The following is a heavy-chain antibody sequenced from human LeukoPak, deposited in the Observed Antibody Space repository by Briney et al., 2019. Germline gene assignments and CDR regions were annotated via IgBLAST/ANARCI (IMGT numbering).Heavy chain of an antibody. J-gene: IGHJ5*02. CDR2: IYYSGST. CDR3: AREGSGYYDFWSGYHPNWFDP. Sequence: PSETLSLTCTVSGGSISSYYWSWIRQPPGKGLEWIGYIYYSGSTNYNPSLKSRVTISVDTSKNQFSLKLSSVTAADTAVYYCAREGSGYYDFWSGYHPNWFDPWGQGTLVTVSS. D-gene: IGHD3-3*01. V-gene: IGHV4-59*01. CDR1: GGSISSYY.